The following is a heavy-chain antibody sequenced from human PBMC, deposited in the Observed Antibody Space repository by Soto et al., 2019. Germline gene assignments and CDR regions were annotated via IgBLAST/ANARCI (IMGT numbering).Heavy chain of an antibody. Sequence: ASVKVSCKASGGTFSSYAISWVRQAPGQGLEWMGGIIPIFGTANYAQKFQGRVTITADESTSTAYMELSSLRSEDTAVYYCAIMIVVVKALGAFDIWGQGTMVTVSS. V-gene: IGHV1-69*13. CDR2: IIPIFGTA. J-gene: IGHJ3*02. CDR3: AIMIVVVKALGAFDI. CDR1: GGTFSSYA. D-gene: IGHD3-22*01.